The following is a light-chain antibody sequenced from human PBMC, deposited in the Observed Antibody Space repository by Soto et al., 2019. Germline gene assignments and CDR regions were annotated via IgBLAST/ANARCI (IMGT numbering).Light chain of an antibody. CDR1: SSDIGGYNY. V-gene: IGLV2-8*01. J-gene: IGLJ1*01. CDR2: DVT. CDR3: SSYAGSKNYV. Sequence: QSVLTQPPSASGSPGQAVTISCTGTSSDIGGYNYVSWYQQHPGKAPKLIIYDVTKRPSGVPDRFSGSKSGNTASLTVSGLQAEDDADYYCSSYAGSKNYVFGTGTKLTV.